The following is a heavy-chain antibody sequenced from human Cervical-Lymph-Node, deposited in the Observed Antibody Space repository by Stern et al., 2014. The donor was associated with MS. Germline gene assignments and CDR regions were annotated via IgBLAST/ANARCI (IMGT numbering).Heavy chain of an antibody. D-gene: IGHD5-18*01. CDR1: GFTFSSYW. CDR2: IKPDGSEK. V-gene: IGHV3-7*01. J-gene: IGHJ4*02. Sequence: EMQLVESGGGLVQPGGSLRLSCAASGFTFSSYWLSCVRQAPGKGLALVANIKPDGSEKYYVDSVKGRFTISRDNAKNSLYLQMNSLRAEDTAVYYCARVGIQLWVFDYWGQGTLVTVSS. CDR3: ARVGIQLWVFDY.